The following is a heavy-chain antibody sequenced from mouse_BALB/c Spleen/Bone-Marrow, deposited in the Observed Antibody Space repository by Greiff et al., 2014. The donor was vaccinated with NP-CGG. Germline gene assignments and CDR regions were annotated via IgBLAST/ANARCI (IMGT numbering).Heavy chain of an antibody. Sequence: DVQLQESGAELVKPGASVKLSCTASGFNIKDTYMHWVKQRPEQGLEWIGRIDPANGNTKYDPKFQGKATITADTSSNTAYLQLCSLTSEDTAVYYCARNGNYGAWFAYWGQGTLVTVSA. D-gene: IGHD2-1*01. CDR2: IDPANGNT. CDR1: GFNIKDTY. V-gene: IGHV14-3*02. J-gene: IGHJ3*01. CDR3: ARNGNYGAWFAY.